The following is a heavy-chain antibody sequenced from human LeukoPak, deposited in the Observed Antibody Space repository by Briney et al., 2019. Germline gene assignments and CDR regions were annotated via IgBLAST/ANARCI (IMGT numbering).Heavy chain of an antibody. Sequence: ASVKVFCKASGYTFTRYGISWVRQAPGQGLEWMGWISAYNGNTNYAQKLQGRVTMTTDTSTSTAYMELRSLRSDDTAVYYCARDGGYGYSSSWPNFDYWGQGTLVTVSS. CDR3: ARDGGYGYSSSWPNFDY. CDR2: ISAYNGNT. D-gene: IGHD6-13*01. J-gene: IGHJ4*02. V-gene: IGHV1-18*01. CDR1: GYTFTRYG.